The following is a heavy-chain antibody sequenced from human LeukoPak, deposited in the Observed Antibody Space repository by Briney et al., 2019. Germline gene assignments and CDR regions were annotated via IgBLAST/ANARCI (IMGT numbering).Heavy chain of an antibody. V-gene: IGHV4-34*01. J-gene: IGHJ4*02. Sequence: PSETLSLTCAVYGGSFSNYFWSWIRQPPGKGLEWIGEINHSGSTNYNPSLKSRVTISVDTSKKQLSLKVRSVTAADTAVYYCARSPPPGATAYGVVDYWGQGILVTVSS. CDR1: GGSFSNYF. CDR2: INHSGST. CDR3: ARSPPPGATAYGVVDY. D-gene: IGHD3-3*01.